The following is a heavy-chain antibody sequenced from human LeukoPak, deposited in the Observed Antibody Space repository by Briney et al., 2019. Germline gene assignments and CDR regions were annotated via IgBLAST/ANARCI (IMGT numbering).Heavy chain of an antibody. Sequence: GRSLRLSCAASGFTFSSYAMHWVRQAPGKGLEWVAVISYDGSNKYYADSVKGRFTISRDNSKNTLYLQVNSLRAEDTAVYYCARVGNGDYLYAFDIWGQGTMVTVSS. CDR2: ISYDGSNK. CDR1: GFTFSSYA. D-gene: IGHD4-17*01. CDR3: ARVGNGDYLYAFDI. J-gene: IGHJ3*02. V-gene: IGHV3-30*04.